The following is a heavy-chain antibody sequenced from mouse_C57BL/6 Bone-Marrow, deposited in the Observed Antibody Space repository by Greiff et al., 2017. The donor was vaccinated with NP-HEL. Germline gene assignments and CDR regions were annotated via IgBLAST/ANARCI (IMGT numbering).Heavy chain of an antibody. CDR2: IYPRSGNT. CDR1: GYTFTSYG. D-gene: IGHD2-3*01. J-gene: IGHJ3*01. Sequence: VMLVESGAELARPGASVKLSCKASGYTFTSYGISWVKQRTGQGLEWIGEIYPRSGNTYYNEKFKGKATLTADKSSSTAYMELRSLTSEDSAVYFCARLGYDPFAYWGQGTLVTVSA. V-gene: IGHV1-81*01. CDR3: ARLGYDPFAY.